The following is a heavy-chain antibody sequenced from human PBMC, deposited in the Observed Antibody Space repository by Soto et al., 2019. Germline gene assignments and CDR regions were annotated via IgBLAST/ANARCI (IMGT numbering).Heavy chain of an antibody. J-gene: IGHJ4*02. D-gene: IGHD3-9*01. CDR3: ARHSPDFDWLSQFDY. CDR1: GGSISTGGYY. V-gene: IGHV4-31*03. CDR2: IFYSGST. Sequence: PSETLSLTCTVSGGSISTGGYYWSWIRQHPGKGLEWIGYIFYSGSTYYNPSLKSRVTISVDTSRNQFSLKLSSVTAVDTAVYYCARHSPDFDWLSQFDYWGQGTLVTVS.